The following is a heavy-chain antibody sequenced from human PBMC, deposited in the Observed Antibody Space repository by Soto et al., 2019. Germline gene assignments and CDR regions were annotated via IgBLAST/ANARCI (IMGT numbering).Heavy chain of an antibody. CDR1: GFTFSSYA. D-gene: IGHD3-3*01. CDR2: ISGSGGTT. CDR3: AKDADYDFWSGYSKRLDY. Sequence: EVQLLESGGGLVQPGGSLRLSCAASGFTFSSYAMSWVRQAPGKGLEWVSGISGSGGTTYYADSVNGRFTISRDNSKNTVYLQMNSLRAEDTAAYYCAKDADYDFWSGYSKRLDYWGQGTLVTVSS. J-gene: IGHJ4*02. V-gene: IGHV3-23*01.